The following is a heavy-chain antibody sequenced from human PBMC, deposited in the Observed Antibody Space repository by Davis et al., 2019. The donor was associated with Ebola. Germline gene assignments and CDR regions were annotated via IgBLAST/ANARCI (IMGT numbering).Heavy chain of an antibody. J-gene: IGHJ6*02. CDR2: FRIRGSTI. D-gene: IGHD2-2*01. V-gene: IGHV3-11*04. Sequence: PGGSLRLSCAASGFTFSDYYMSWIRQAPGKGLERVSSFRIRGSTISYAASVKGRFTISRDNAKNSLYLQMNSLRAEDTAVYYCARDIGYCSSTSCYAHGIYYYYYGMDVWGQGTTVTVSS. CDR3: ARDIGYCSSTSCYAHGIYYYYYGMDV. CDR1: GFTFSDYY.